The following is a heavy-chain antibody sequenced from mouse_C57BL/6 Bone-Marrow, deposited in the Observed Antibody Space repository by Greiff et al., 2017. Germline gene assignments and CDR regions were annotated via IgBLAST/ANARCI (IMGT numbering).Heavy chain of an antibody. CDR1: GFNIKDDY. D-gene: IGHD1-1*01. CDR3: TTGATVVYVDY. V-gene: IGHV14-4*01. Sequence: EVQLKQSGAELVRPGASVKLSCTASGFNIKDDYMHWVKQRPEQGLEWIGWIDPENGDTEYASKFQGKATITADTSAITAYLQLSSLTSEDTAVYYCTTGATVVYVDYWGQGTTLTVSS. CDR2: IDPENGDT. J-gene: IGHJ2*01.